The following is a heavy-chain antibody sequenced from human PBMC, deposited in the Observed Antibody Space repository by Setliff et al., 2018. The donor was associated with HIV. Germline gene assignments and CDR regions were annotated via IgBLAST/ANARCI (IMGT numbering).Heavy chain of an antibody. V-gene: IGHV1-8*02. CDR1: GYTFTGYY. Sequence: ASVKVSCKASGYTFTGYYMHWVRQAPGQGLEWMGRINPNSGNTGYAQKFQGRVTLTRNTSISTAYMELNSLRAEDTAVYYCARDEAIEGALTYFDLWGRGTLVTVSS. D-gene: IGHD1-26*01. J-gene: IGHJ2*01. CDR3: ARDEAIEGALTYFDL. CDR2: INPNSGNT.